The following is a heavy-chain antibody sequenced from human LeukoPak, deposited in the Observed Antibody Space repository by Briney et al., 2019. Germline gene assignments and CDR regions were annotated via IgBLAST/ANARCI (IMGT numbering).Heavy chain of an antibody. CDR3: ARHYRVVASFDY. Sequence: PSETLSLTCAVYGGSFSAYYWSWIRQPPGRGLEWIGEINHSRSTNYNPYLKSRVTISVDTSKNQFSLKLSSVTAADTAVYYCARHYRVVASFDYWGQGTLVTVSS. CDR2: INHSRST. J-gene: IGHJ4*02. CDR1: GGSFSAYY. D-gene: IGHD2-15*01. V-gene: IGHV4-34*01.